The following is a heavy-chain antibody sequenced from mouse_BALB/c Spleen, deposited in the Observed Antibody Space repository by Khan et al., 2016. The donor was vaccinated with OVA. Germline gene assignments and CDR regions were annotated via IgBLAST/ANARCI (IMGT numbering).Heavy chain of an antibody. CDR2: ISYSGST. CDR3: TRTARIKY. V-gene: IGHV3-2*02. CDR1: GYSITSGYG. D-gene: IGHD1-2*01. Sequence: EVQLQESGPGLVKPSQSLSLTCTVTGYSITSGYGWNWIWQFPGNKLEWMGYISYSGSTNYNPSLKSRISITRDTSKNQFFLQWNSVTTEDTATYYCTRTARIKYWGQGTTLTVSS. J-gene: IGHJ2*01.